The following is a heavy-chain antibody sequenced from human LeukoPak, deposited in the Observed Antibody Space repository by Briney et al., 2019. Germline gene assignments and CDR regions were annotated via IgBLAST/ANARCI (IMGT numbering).Heavy chain of an antibody. V-gene: IGHV3-23*01. CDR1: GFTFSSYG. CDR3: AKYELAAAGTSLDY. D-gene: IGHD6-13*01. Sequence: GGSLRLSCAASGFTFSSYGMSWVRQAPGKGLEWVSAISGSGGSRYYADSVKGRITISRDNSKNTLYLQMNSLRAEDTAVYYCAKYELAAAGTSLDYWGQGTLVTVSS. J-gene: IGHJ4*02. CDR2: ISGSGGSR.